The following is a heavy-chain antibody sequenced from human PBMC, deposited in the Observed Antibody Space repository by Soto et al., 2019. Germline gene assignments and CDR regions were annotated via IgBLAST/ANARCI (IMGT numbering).Heavy chain of an antibody. CDR3: ARDMYYYDTSLWGAFDI. Sequence: SETLSLTCTVSGAAIRSFYWTWIQQPPGKGLEWIGYIYYSGSTNYNPSLKSRVTISVDTSKNQFSLKLSSVTAADTAVYYCARDMYYYDTSLWGAFDIWGPGTMVT. CDR1: GAAIRSFY. D-gene: IGHD3-22*01. CDR2: IYYSGST. V-gene: IGHV4-59*01. J-gene: IGHJ3*02.